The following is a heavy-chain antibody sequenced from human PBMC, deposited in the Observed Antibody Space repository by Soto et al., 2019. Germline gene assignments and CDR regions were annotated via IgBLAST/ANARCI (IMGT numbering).Heavy chain of an antibody. V-gene: IGHV4-30-2*01. D-gene: IGHD7-27*01. CDR3: ARRRYWLTGRCFPIWFEP. CDR1: GGSVTTAGYS. CDR2: IYHSGSA. Sequence: SETLSLTCAVSGGSVTTAGYSWSWIRQPPGKGLEWIGYIYHSGSAYYNPSLKSRVTISLDRSNNHFSLKLISVTAADTAVYYCARRRYWLTGRCFPIWFEPWGQGPMVTVSS. J-gene: IGHJ5*02.